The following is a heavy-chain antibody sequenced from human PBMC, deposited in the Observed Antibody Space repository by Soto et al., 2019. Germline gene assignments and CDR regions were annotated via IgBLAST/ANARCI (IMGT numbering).Heavy chain of an antibody. D-gene: IGHD6-13*01. V-gene: IGHV3-30-3*01. CDR3: ARGPSSSWFRTYYYYGMDV. J-gene: IGHJ6*02. CDR2: ISYDGSNK. CDR1: GFTFSSYA. Sequence: VGSLRLSCAASGFTFSSYAMHWVRQAPGKGLEWVAVISYDGSNKYYADSVKGRFTISRDNSKNTLYLQMNSLRAEDTAVYYCARGPSSSWFRTYYYYGMDVWGQGTTVTVSS.